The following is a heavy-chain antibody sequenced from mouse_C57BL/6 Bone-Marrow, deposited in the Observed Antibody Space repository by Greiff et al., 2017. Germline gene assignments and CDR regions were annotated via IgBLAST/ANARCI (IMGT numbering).Heavy chain of an antibody. D-gene: IGHD1-1*01. CDR1: AFTSSSYG. Sequence: EVKLVEYWGDLVKPGGSLKLPRAASAFTSSSYGSSWVRQTADNRLVWVATIISGGSYIFYTDSVKGRFSISRDNAKNSLYLQMSSLKSEDTAMYYWARHRNGSSSWYFDVWGTGTTITVSS. V-gene: IGHV5-6*02. J-gene: IGHJ1*03. CDR3: ARHRNGSSSWYFDV. CDR2: IISGGSYI.